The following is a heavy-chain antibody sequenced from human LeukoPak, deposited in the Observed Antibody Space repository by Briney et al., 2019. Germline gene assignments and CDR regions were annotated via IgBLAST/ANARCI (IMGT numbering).Heavy chain of an antibody. CDR2: ISSSGSTI. CDR1: GFTFSDYY. CDR3: TRRYCSSTNCYAFDY. J-gene: IGHJ4*02. Sequence: TGGSLRLSCAASGFTFSDYYMSWIRQAPGKGLEWVSYISSSGSTIYYADSVKGRFTISRDNAKNSLYLQMNSLRAEDTAIYYCTRRYCSSTNCYAFDYWGQGTLVIVSS. D-gene: IGHD2-2*01. V-gene: IGHV3-11*04.